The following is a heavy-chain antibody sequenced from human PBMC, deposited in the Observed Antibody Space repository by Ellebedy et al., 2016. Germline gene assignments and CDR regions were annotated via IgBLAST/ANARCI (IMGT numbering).Heavy chain of an antibody. Sequence: SETLSLXXTVSGGSISSYYWSWIRQPPGKGLEWIGYIYYSGSTNYNPSLKSRVTISVDTSKNQFSLKLSSVTAADTAVYYCARGVDYWGQGTLVTVSS. J-gene: IGHJ4*02. V-gene: IGHV4-59*01. CDR2: IYYSGST. CDR3: ARGVDY. CDR1: GGSISSYY.